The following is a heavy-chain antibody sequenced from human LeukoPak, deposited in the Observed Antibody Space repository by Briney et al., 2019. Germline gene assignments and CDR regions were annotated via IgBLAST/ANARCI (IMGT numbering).Heavy chain of an antibody. V-gene: IGHV1-2*02. CDR1: GYTFTNYY. D-gene: IGHD4-17*01. CDR3: TRDLLGFATTPLSD. J-gene: IGHJ4*02. Sequence: ASVRVSCKASGYTFTNYYMHWVRQAPGHGLEWLGWINPNRGDTNYAQKFQGRVTMTRDTSISTAFMELTRLTSDDTAVYYCTRDLLGFATTPLSDWGQGTLVTVSS. CDR2: INPNRGDT.